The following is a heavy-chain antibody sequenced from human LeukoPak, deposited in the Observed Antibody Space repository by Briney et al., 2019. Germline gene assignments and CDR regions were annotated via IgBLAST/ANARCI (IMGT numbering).Heavy chain of an antibody. Sequence: GGSLRVSCAASGFTFSTYSMNWVRQVPGKGLEWVSSISSSSTYIYYADSVKGRFTISRDNAKNSLYLQMNSLRAEDTAVYYCARDMYYGSGTPMQYGMDVWGQGTTVTVSS. CDR1: GFTFSTYS. CDR3: ARDMYYGSGTPMQYGMDV. D-gene: IGHD3-10*01. V-gene: IGHV3-21*04. J-gene: IGHJ6*02. CDR2: ISSSSTYI.